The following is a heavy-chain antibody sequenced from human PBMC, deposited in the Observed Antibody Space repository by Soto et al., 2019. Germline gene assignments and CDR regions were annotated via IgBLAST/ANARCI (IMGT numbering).Heavy chain of an antibody. Sequence: GESLKISCAASGFTFSSYAMSWVRQAPGKGLEWVSAISGSGGSTYYADSVKGRFTISRDNSKNTLYLQMNSLRAEDTAVYYCAKDKHQLLFYYFDYWGQGTLVTVSS. CDR1: GFTFSSYA. D-gene: IGHD2-2*01. J-gene: IGHJ4*02. CDR2: ISGSGGST. CDR3: AKDKHQLLFYYFDY. V-gene: IGHV3-23*01.